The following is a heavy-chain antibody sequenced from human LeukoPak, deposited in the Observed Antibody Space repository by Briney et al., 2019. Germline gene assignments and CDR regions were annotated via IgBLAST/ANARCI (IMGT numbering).Heavy chain of an antibody. V-gene: IGHV3-21*01. J-gene: IGHJ6*03. Sequence: GGSLRLSCAASGFTFSSYSMNWVRQAPGKGLEWVSSISSSSSYIYYADSVKGRFTISRDNAKKTMYLQMNSLRAEETGVYNSAKEYCRNTSCYTRIMDVWGKGTTVTVSS. D-gene: IGHD2-2*02. CDR3: AKEYCRNTSCYTRIMDV. CDR2: ISSSSSYI. CDR1: GFTFSSYS.